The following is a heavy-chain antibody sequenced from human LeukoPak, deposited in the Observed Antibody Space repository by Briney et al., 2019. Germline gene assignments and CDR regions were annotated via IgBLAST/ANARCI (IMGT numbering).Heavy chain of an antibody. V-gene: IGHV4-59*01. Sequence: PSETLSLTCTVSGGSISSYYWNWIRQPPRKGLEWIGYIFYSGSTNYNPSLKSRVTISVDTSKNLFSLKLSSVTAADTAVYYCARGDDSKSTYVGYWGQGTLVTVSS. CDR2: IFYSGST. CDR1: GGSISSYY. CDR3: ARGDDSKSTYVGY. J-gene: IGHJ4*02. D-gene: IGHD3-3*01.